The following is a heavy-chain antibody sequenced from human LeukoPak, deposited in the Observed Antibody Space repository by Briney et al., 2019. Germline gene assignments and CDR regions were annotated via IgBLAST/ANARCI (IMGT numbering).Heavy chain of an antibody. J-gene: IGHJ4*02. Sequence: GGSLRLSCAASGFTFSTYGMHWVRQAPRKGLEWVAVISYDGRNTYYADSVKGRFTISRDNSKNTLYLQMNSLRAEDTAMYYCAREYRSCSGTTCSAFDYWGQGTLVTVTS. CDR2: ISYDGRNT. D-gene: IGHD2-2*01. CDR3: AREYRSCSGTTCSAFDY. CDR1: GFTFSTYG. V-gene: IGHV3-30*03.